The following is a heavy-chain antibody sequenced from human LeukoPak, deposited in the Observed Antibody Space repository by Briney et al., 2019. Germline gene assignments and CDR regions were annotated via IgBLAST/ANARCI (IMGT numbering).Heavy chain of an antibody. CDR1: GYNFATHW. CDR3: ARLTVAGARWFDP. CDR2: IYPTDSDS. Sequence: GESLKISCKGSGYNFATHWIALVRQMPGKGLEWMGIIYPTDSDSRYSPSFQGQVTISADKSISTAYLQWSSLKASDTAMYYCARLTVAGARWFDPWGQGTLVTVSS. J-gene: IGHJ5*02. V-gene: IGHV5-51*01. D-gene: IGHD6-19*01.